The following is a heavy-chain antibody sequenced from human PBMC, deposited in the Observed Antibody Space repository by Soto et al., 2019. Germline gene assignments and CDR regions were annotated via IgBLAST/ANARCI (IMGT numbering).Heavy chain of an antibody. CDR2: ISGSGVRT. CDR1: GFTFVSYA. J-gene: IGHJ6*02. CDR3: AKDFPFNGYFYGVDV. Sequence: PGGSLRLSCAASGFTFVSYAMNWVRQAPGKGLEWVSGISGSGVRTYYADSVKGRFTISRDNSRDTLYLQMNSLRAEDTAVYYCAKDFPFNGYFYGVDVWGQGTTVTV. V-gene: IGHV3-23*01.